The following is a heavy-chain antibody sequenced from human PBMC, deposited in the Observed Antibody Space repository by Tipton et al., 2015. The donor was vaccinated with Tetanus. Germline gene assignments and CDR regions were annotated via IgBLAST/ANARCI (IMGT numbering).Heavy chain of an antibody. CDR2: ISSSSRYI. V-gene: IGHV3-11*06. Sequence: GSLRLSCAASGFIFSDYYMTWIRQAPGKGLEWVSSISSSSRYIYYADSVKGRFTISRDNAKNSLYLQMISLRAEDTAVYSCARGMAEASNCGGDCYSDYWGQGTLVTVSS. D-gene: IGHD2-21*02. J-gene: IGHJ4*02. CDR1: GFIFSDYY. CDR3: ARGMAEASNCGGDCYSDY.